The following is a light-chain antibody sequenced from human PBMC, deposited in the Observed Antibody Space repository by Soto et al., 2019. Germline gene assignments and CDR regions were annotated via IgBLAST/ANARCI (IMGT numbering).Light chain of an antibody. J-gene: IGKJ4*01. Sequence: EIVLTQSPGTLSLSVGQRVTLSCRASQSVSSYLAWYQQTPGQAPRLLIYDTSNRATGTPDRFSGSGSGTAVTLTIRREAPEDFTVYYCQEYGSSPLTFGGGTTVEIK. CDR1: QSVSSY. CDR2: DTS. V-gene: IGKV3-20*01. CDR3: QEYGSSPLT.